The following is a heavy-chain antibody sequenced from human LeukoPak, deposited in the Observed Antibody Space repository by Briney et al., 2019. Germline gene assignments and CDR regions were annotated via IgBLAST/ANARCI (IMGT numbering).Heavy chain of an antibody. CDR2: INQDASER. CDR3: TRDEI. J-gene: IGHJ3*02. Sequence: GGSLRLSCTAYGFASATSWMSGVRQAPGKGLEWVANINQDASERYYVDSVKGRFTIFRDNAKNSLYLQINSLRAEDTAVYYCTRDEIWGPGTMVIVSS. CDR1: GFASATSW. V-gene: IGHV3-7*04.